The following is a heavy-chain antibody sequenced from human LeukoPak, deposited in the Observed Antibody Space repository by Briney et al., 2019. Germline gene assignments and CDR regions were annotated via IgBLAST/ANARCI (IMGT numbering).Heavy chain of an antibody. Sequence: GESLRISCQGSGYSFTSYWISWVRQMHGKGLEWMGGFDPSDSYTNYTPSFQGHVTISADKSISTAYLQWSSLKASDTAMYYCASTGYYGSGSYYRNDYWGQGTLVTVSS. V-gene: IGHV5-10-1*01. CDR3: ASTGYYGSGSYYRNDY. CDR2: FDPSDSYT. CDR1: GYSFTSYW. J-gene: IGHJ4*02. D-gene: IGHD3-10*01.